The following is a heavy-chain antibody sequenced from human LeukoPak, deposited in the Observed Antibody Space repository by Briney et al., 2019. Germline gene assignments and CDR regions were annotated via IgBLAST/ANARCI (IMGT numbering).Heavy chain of an antibody. Sequence: PGGSLRLSCAASGFTFSSYAMSWVRQAPGKGLEWVSAISGSGGSTYYADSVKGRFTISRDNSKNTLYLQMNSLRADDTAIYYCGKGRSMLGELSGDYWGQGTLVTVSS. CDR1: GFTFSSYA. CDR2: ISGSGGST. CDR3: GKGRSMLGELSGDY. V-gene: IGHV3-23*01. D-gene: IGHD3-10*02. J-gene: IGHJ4*02.